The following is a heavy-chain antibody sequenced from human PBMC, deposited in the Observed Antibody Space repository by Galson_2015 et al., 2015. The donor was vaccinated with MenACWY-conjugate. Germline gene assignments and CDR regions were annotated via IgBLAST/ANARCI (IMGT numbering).Heavy chain of an antibody. CDR1: GFRFSSQW. D-gene: IGHD4-23*01. CDR3: ARGGN. CDR2: INEDGSDK. J-gene: IGHJ4*01. V-gene: IGHV3-7*03. Sequence: SLRLSCAASGFRFSSQWLSWVRQAPGKGPECVASINEDGSDKSYIDSVNGRFTISRDNAQNSLSLQMNSLSVEDTAVYYCARGGNWGHGTLVTVSS.